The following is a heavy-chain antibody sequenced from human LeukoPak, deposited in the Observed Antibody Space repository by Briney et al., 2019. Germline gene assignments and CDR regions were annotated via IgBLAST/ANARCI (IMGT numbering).Heavy chain of an antibody. D-gene: IGHD6-13*01. CDR3: AEDLDSSSWDYYYYGMDV. J-gene: IGHJ6*02. CDR2: ISGSGGST. CDR1: GFTFSSYV. Sequence: GGSLRLSCAASGFTFSSYVMSWVRQAPGKGLEWVSAISGSGGSTYYADSVKGRFTISRDNSKNTLYLQMNSLRAEDTAVYYCAEDLDSSSWDYYYYGMDVWGQGTTVTVSS. V-gene: IGHV3-23*01.